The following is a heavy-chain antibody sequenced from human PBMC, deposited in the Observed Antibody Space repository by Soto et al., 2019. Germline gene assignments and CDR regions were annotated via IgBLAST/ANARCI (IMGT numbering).Heavy chain of an antibody. CDR2: VYHSGST. CDR3: TSSYSTSSSPDY. CDR1: GGSMRNYY. Sequence: TSETLSLTCSVSGGSMRNYYWNWIRQPPGRGLEWIGYVYHSGSTNYNPSLKGRVSMSVDVSRNHFSLTLHSVTAADTAVYFCTSSYSTSSSPDYWGQGTLVTVSS. D-gene: IGHD6-6*01. J-gene: IGHJ4*02. V-gene: IGHV4-59*01.